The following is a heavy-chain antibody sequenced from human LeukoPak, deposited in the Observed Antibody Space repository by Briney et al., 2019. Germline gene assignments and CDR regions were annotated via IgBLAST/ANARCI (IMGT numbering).Heavy chain of an antibody. CDR1: GGTFSSYA. Sequence: GASVTVSCTASGGTFSSYAISWVRQAPGQGLEWMGGIIPIFGTANYAQKFRGRVTITTDESTSTAYMDLSSLRSEDTAVYYCARESRPIVVVPAAISHGAFDIWGQGTMVTVSS. CDR2: IIPIFGTA. D-gene: IGHD2-2*01. CDR3: ARESRPIVVVPAAISHGAFDI. J-gene: IGHJ3*02. V-gene: IGHV1-69*05.